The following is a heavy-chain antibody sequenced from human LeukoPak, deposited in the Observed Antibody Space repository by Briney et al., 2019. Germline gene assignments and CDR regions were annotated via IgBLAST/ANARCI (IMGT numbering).Heavy chain of an antibody. V-gene: IGHV1-69*06. Sequence: GASVKVSCKASGGTFSSYAISWVRQAPGQGLEWMGGIIPIFGTANYAQKFQGRVTITADKSTSTAYMELSSLRSEDTAVYYCASLPLTGGNCGGDCYSNSPFDYWGQGTLVTVSS. CDR2: IIPIFGTA. CDR1: GGTFSSYA. J-gene: IGHJ4*02. CDR3: ASLPLTGGNCGGDCYSNSPFDY. D-gene: IGHD2-21*02.